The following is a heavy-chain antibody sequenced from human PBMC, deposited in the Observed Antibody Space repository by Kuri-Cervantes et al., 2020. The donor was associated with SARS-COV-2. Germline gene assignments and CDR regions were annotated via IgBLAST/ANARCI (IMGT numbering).Heavy chain of an antibody. CDR2: ISGSGGTT. CDR1: GFTFSTYA. J-gene: IGHJ3*02. CDR3: AEHYEAYPPPQGFDI. V-gene: IGHV3-23*01. D-gene: IGHD3-16*01. Sequence: GGSLRLSCAASGFTFSTYAMSWVRQAPGKGLEWVSGISGSGGTTSYADAVKGRFTISRDNSKNTLYLQMNSLRADDTAVYFCAEHYEAYPPPQGFDIWGQGTMVTVSS.